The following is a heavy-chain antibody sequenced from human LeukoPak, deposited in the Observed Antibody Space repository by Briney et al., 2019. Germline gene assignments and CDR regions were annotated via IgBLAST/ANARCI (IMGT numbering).Heavy chain of an antibody. CDR2: ISGSGSAI. Sequence: PGGSLRLSCAASGFTFSDYYMNWIRQAPGKGLEWISFISGSGSAIYYADSVKGRFTISRDNAKNSLYPQMNSLRAEDTAIYYCTRDFSPVVGSTLYWGQGTLVTVSS. D-gene: IGHD1-26*01. J-gene: IGHJ4*02. V-gene: IGHV3-11*01. CDR1: GFTFSDYY. CDR3: TRDFSPVVGSTLY.